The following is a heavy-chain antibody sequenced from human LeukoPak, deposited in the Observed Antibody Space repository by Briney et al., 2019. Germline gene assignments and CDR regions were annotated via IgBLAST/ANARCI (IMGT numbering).Heavy chain of an antibody. J-gene: IGHJ1*01. D-gene: IGHD3-22*01. CDR1: GGSFSGYY. V-gene: IGHV4-34*01. Sequence: PSETLSLTCAVYGGSFSGYYWSWIRQPPGKGLEWIGSVYYSGSTYYNPSLKSRVTISVDTSKNQFSLKLSSVTATDTAVYYCARHSSAYTAEYFQHWGQGTLVTVSS. CDR3: ARHSSAYTAEYFQH. CDR2: VYYSGST.